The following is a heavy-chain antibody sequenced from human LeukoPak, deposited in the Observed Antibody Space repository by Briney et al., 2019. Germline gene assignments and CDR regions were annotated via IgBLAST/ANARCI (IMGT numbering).Heavy chain of an antibody. J-gene: IGHJ4*02. CDR1: GFTFSSYG. D-gene: IGHD3-16*01. Sequence: PGRSLRLSCAASGFTFSSYGMHWVRKPPAKGLEWVAVISYDGSNKYYADSVKGRFTISRDNSKNTLYLQMNSLRAEDTAVYYCAKTMTGYVWGSPNYWGQGTLVTVSS. CDR2: ISYDGSNK. CDR3: AKTMTGYVWGSPNY. V-gene: IGHV3-30*18.